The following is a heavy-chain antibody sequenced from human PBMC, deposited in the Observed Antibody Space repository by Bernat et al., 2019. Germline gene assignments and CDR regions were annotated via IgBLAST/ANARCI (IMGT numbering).Heavy chain of an antibody. CDR2: IKSKTDGGTT. J-gene: IGHJ4*02. D-gene: IGHD3-3*01. V-gene: IGHV3-15*01. Sequence: EVQLVESGGGLVQPGGSLRLSCSASGFTFSNAWMSWVRQAPGKGLEWVGRIKSKTDGGTTDYAAPVKGRFTISRDDSKNTLYLQMNSLKTEDTAVYYCTTSDYDFWSGYWDYWGQGTLVTVSS. CDR1: GFTFSNAW. CDR3: TTSDYDFWSGYWDY.